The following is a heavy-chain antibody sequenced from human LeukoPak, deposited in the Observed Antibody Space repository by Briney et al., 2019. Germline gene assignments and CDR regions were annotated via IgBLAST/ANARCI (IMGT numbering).Heavy chain of an antibody. D-gene: IGHD6-13*01. J-gene: IGHJ4*02. CDR2: ISYDGSNK. V-gene: IGHV3-30*18. CDR1: GFTFSSYG. CDR3: AKGSGIAAAGRFDY. Sequence: PGRSLRLCCAASGFTFSSYGMHWVRQAPGKGLEWVAVISYDGSNKYYADSVKGRFTISRDNSKNTLYLQMNSLRAEDTAVYYCAKGSGIAAAGRFDYWGQGTLVTVSS.